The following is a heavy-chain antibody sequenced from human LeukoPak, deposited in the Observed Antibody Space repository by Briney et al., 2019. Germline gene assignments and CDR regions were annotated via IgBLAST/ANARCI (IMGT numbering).Heavy chain of an antibody. J-gene: IGHJ4*02. Sequence: PSGTLSLTCAVSSGSISSSNWWSWVRQPPGKGLEWIGEINHRGSTTYNPSLKSRVTISVDTSKNQFSLKLSSVTAADTAVYYCARHIAEGNGYYFDWGQGTLVTVSS. V-gene: IGHV4-4*02. D-gene: IGHD3-22*01. CDR2: INHRGST. CDR3: ARHIAEGNGYYFD. CDR1: SGSISSSNW.